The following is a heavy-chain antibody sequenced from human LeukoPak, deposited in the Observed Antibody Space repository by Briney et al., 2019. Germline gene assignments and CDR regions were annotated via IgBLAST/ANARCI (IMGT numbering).Heavy chain of an antibody. J-gene: IGHJ4*02. CDR2: IYYSGST. CDR1: GGSMSSYY. Sequence: SETLCLTCTASGGSMSSYYWSWIRQSPGKGLEWIGYIYYSGSTNYNPSLKSRVTISVDTSKNQCSLKLSSVTAADTAVYYCVRAGGGTGWYRLDYWGQGTLVTVSS. D-gene: IGHD6-19*01. CDR3: VRAGGGTGWYRLDY. V-gene: IGHV4-59*12.